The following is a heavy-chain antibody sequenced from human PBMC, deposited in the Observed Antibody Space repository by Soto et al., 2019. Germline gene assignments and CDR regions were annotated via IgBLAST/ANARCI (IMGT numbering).Heavy chain of an antibody. CDR2: IWYDGSNK. J-gene: IGHJ4*02. V-gene: IGHV3-33*01. D-gene: IGHD3-22*01. CDR3: ASGGTYYYDSSGYYPPSYFAY. CDR1: GFTFSSYG. Sequence: GGSLRLSCAASGFTFSSYGMHWVRQAPGKGLEWVAVIWYDGSNKYYADSVKGRFTISRDNSKNTLYLQMNSLRAEDTAVYYCASGGTYYYDSSGYYPPSYFAYWGQGTLVTVSS.